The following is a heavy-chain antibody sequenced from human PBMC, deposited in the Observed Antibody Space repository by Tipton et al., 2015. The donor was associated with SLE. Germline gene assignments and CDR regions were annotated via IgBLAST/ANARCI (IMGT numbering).Heavy chain of an antibody. J-gene: IGHJ3*02. Sequence: TLSLTCTVSGGSISSGSYYWSWIRQPAGKGLEWIGHIYTSGSTNYNPSLKSRVTISVDTSKNQFSLKLSSVTAADTAVYYCARALGGSSGWYGDAFDIWGQGTMVTVSS. D-gene: IGHD6-19*01. CDR3: ARALGGSSGWYGDAFDI. CDR2: IYTSGST. V-gene: IGHV4-61*09. CDR1: GGSISSGSYY.